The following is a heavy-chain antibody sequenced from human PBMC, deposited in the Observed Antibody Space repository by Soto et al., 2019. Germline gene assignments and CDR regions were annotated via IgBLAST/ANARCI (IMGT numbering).Heavy chain of an antibody. CDR1: GGSFSGYY. CDR2: INHSGST. V-gene: IGHV4-34*01. J-gene: IGHJ5*02. CDR3: ARLALLTIVVVPAAPNWFDP. Sequence: QVQLQQWGAGLLKPSETLSLTCAVYGGSFSGYYWSWIRQPPGKGLEWIGEINHSGSTNYNPSLKSRVTISVDTSKNQFSLNLSSVTAADTAVYYCARLALLTIVVVPAAPNWFDPWGQGTLVTVSS. D-gene: IGHD2-2*01.